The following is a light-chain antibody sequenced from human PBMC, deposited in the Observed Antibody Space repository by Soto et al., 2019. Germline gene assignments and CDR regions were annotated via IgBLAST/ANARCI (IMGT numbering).Light chain of an antibody. V-gene: IGKV3-20*01. CDR1: QCLRSGD. CDR3: HQYATSPRT. CDR2: GAS. Sequence: PGERATLSCRASQCLRSGDLACYQQIPGQAPGRLIYGASSRATGIPDGFSGSGSGTDFNLTVSRLAPEDFAVYYCHQYATSPRTFGQGTKVEIK. J-gene: IGKJ1*01.